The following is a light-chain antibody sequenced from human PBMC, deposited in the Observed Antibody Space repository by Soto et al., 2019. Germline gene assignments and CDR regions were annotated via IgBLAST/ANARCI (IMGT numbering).Light chain of an antibody. CDR2: KVS. V-gene: IGKV2-30*01. J-gene: IGKJ2*01. CDR3: MQCTRLYT. CDR1: QSLVYSDGNTY. Sequence: DVVMTQSPLSLPVTLVQPASISCRSRQSLVYSDGNTYVNWFQQRPGQSPRRLIYKVSTRDSGVPDRCIGSGSGADFTRNISRVEAADVGVDYGMQCTRLYTFGPGTKVEIK.